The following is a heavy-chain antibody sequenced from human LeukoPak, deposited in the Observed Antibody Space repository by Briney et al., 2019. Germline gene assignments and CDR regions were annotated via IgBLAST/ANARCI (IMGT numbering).Heavy chain of an antibody. CDR2: ISDSGGST. CDR1: GFTFSNYG. J-gene: IGHJ6*03. Sequence: GGSLRLSCAASGFTFSNYGMTWVRQAPGKGLEWVSGISDSGGSTKHAVSVKGRFTISRDNSKDTLYLQMNSLRAEDTAVYYCAKIGRRYDFWTGYYEEEVDYMDVWGKGTTVTISS. CDR3: AKIGRRYDFWTGYYEEEVDYMDV. D-gene: IGHD3-3*01. V-gene: IGHV3-23*01.